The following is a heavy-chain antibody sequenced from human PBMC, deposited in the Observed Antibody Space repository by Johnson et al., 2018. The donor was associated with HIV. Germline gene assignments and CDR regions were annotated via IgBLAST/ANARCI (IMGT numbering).Heavy chain of an antibody. CDR2: IRQDGSER. Sequence: VQLVESGGGLVQPGGSLRLSCAASRFTFSSYWMSWVRQAPGKGLEWVANIRQDGSERYYVDSVKGGFTISRDNAKNSLYLQMNSLRAEDTAIYYCARDLRLGAIDAFDIWGQGTMVTVSS. D-gene: IGHD1-26*01. CDR3: ARDLRLGAIDAFDI. J-gene: IGHJ3*02. CDR1: RFTFSSYW. V-gene: IGHV3-7*05.